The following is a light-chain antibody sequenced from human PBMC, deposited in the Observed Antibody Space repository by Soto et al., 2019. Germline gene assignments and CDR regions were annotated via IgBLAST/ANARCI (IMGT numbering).Light chain of an antibody. J-gene: IGKJ2*01. CDR2: KVS. Sequence: DVVLTQSPLSLPVTLGQPASISCRSSQSLVYGDGNTHLNWFQQRPGQSPRRLIYKVSKRDSGVPDRFSGSGSGTDFTLKISRVEAEDVGVYYCMQGTQPYTFGQGTKLEIK. CDR3: MQGTQPYT. CDR1: QSLVYGDGNTH. V-gene: IGKV2-30*01.